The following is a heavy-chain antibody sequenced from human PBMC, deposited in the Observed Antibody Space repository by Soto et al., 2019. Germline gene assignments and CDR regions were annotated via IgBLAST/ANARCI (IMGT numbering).Heavy chain of an antibody. D-gene: IGHD6-6*01. J-gene: IGHJ4*02. CDR1: GFSFSNYA. CDR2: ITESGGRS. Sequence: EVQLLESGGGLVQPGGSLRLYCEASGFSFSNYAVSWVRQAPGKGLEWVSSITESGGRSYYADCVKGRFTISRDNSKSTLYVQMTSLRAEDTATFYCARDSSGLVRKWHFGCWGQGALVTVSS. CDR3: ARDSSGLVRKWHFGC. V-gene: IGHV3-23*01.